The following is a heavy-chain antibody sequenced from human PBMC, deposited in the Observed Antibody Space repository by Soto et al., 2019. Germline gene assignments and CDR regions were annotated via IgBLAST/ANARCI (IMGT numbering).Heavy chain of an antibody. Sequence: GGSLRLSCAASGFTFSSYWMHWVRQVPEKGLVWVSRINSDGSITNYADAVKGRFTISRDNVKNTLYLQMNSLRAEDTAVYYCVRYPRSVGGSYRPDYWGQGTLVTVSS. CDR1: GFTFSSYW. V-gene: IGHV3-74*01. CDR2: INSDGSIT. J-gene: IGHJ4*02. CDR3: VRYPRSVGGSYRPDY. D-gene: IGHD3-16*02.